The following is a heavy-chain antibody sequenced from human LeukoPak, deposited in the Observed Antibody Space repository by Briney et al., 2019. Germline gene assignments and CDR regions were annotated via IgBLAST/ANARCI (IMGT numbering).Heavy chain of an antibody. Sequence: GGSLRLSCAASGFTFSNYNMNWVRQAPGKGLEWVSYISSSDNSIYYADSVGGRFTISRDNSKNTLYLQMNSLRAEDTAVYYCARDRFGDYGDYDGGYYYYYGMDVWGQGTTVTVSS. D-gene: IGHD4-17*01. CDR1: GFTFSNYN. CDR2: ISSSDNSI. V-gene: IGHV3-48*01. CDR3: ARDRFGDYGDYDGGYYYYYGMDV. J-gene: IGHJ6*02.